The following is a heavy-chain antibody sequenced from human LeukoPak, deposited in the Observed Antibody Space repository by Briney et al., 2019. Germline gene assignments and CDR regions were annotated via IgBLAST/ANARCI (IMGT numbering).Heavy chain of an antibody. CDR1: GYTFTGYY. Sequence: ASVKVSCKASGYTFTGYYMHWVRQAPGQGLEWMGWINPNSGGTNYAQKFQGRVTMTRDTSISTAYMELSRLRSDDTAVYYCARELATVTTLVFDYWGQGNLVTVSS. V-gene: IGHV1-2*02. CDR2: INPNSGGT. CDR3: ARELATVTTLVFDY. D-gene: IGHD4-17*01. J-gene: IGHJ4*02.